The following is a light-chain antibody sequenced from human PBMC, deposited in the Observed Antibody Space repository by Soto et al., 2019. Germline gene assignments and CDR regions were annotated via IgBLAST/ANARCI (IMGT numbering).Light chain of an antibody. CDR2: KAS. J-gene: IGKJ4*01. CDR3: QQYNSYPSLT. V-gene: IGKV1-5*03. CDR1: QSINSW. Sequence: DIQMTQSPSTLSASVGDRVTITCRASQSINSWLAWYQQKPGKAPKLLIYKASSLQRGVPSRFSGSGSGTEFTLTISSLQPDDFATYYCQQYNSYPSLTFGGGTKVEIK.